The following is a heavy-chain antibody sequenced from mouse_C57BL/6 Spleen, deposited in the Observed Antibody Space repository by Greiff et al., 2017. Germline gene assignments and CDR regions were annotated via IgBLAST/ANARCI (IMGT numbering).Heavy chain of an antibody. D-gene: IGHD1-1*01. J-gene: IGHJ4*01. V-gene: IGHV14-4*01. Sequence: EVQLQQSGAELVRPGASVKLSCTASGFNIKDDYMHWVKQRPEQGLEWIGWIDPENGDTEYASKFQGKATITADTSSNTAYLQLSSLTSEDTAVYYCTTRGSTVPYMDYWGQGTSVTGTS. CDR3: TTRGSTVPYMDY. CDR2: IDPENGDT. CDR1: GFNIKDDY.